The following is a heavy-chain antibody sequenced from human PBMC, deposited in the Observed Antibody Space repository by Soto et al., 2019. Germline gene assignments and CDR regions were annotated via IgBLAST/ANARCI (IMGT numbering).Heavy chain of an antibody. Sequence: EVQLLESGGGLVQPGGSLRLSCAASGFTFSSYAMSWVRQAPGKGLEWVSAISGSGGSTYYADSVKGRFTISRDNSKNTLYLQMNSLRAEDTAVYYCAKATPPINATIGPFDYWGQGTLVTVSS. J-gene: IGHJ4*02. CDR2: ISGSGGST. CDR1: GFTFSSYA. D-gene: IGHD5-12*01. CDR3: AKATPPINATIGPFDY. V-gene: IGHV3-23*01.